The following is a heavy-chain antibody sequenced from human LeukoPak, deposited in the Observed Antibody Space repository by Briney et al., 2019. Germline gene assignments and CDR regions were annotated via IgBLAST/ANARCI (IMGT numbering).Heavy chain of an antibody. V-gene: IGHV1-18*01. J-gene: IGHJ6*02. D-gene: IGHD6-13*01. CDR1: GYTFTSYG. CDR2: ISAYNGNT. CDR3: ARDWRQGPSSWLDYYYGMDV. Sequence: GASVKVSCKASGYTFTSYGISWVRQAPGQGLEWMGWISAYNGNTNYAQKLQGRVTMTTDTSTSTAYMELRSLRSDDTAVYYCARDWRQGPSSWLDYYYGMDVWGQGTTVTVSS.